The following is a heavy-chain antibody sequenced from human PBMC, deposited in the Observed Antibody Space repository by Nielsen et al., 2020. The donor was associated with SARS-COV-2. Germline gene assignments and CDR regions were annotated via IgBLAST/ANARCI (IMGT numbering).Heavy chain of an antibody. J-gene: IGHJ3*01. V-gene: IGHV3-53*01. CDR1: GFTVSNNY. Sequence: GGSLRLSCAASGFTVSNNYMSWVRQAPGKGLEWVSVIYSSGSTYYADSVKGRFTISRDNSNNTLYLQMNSLRAEDTAVYYCARDQPVTPEIDAFDLWGQGTMVTVSA. CDR2: IYSSGST. D-gene: IGHD4-17*01. CDR3: ARDQPVTPEIDAFDL.